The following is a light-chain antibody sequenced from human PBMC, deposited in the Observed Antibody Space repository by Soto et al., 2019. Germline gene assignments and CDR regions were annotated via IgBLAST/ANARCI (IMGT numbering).Light chain of an antibody. Sequence: IVLTQAPATLSASPGERATLSGRASQSISRYLAWYQQKPGQGPRLLIYGASSRATGTPDRFSGSGSGTDFTLTINRLEPEDFALYYCQQYGSSPPTFGQGTKVDIK. J-gene: IGKJ1*01. CDR2: GAS. CDR1: QSISRY. V-gene: IGKV3-20*01. CDR3: QQYGSSPPT.